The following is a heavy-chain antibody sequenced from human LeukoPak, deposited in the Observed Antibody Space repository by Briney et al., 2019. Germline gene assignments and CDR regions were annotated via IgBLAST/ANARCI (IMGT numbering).Heavy chain of an antibody. CDR1: GYTFTSYD. J-gene: IGHJ3*02. CDR2: MNPNSGNT. CDR3: ARDLTPSGTWIQLSDAFDI. Sequence: GASVKVSCKASGYTFTSYDINWVQQATGQGLEWMGWMNPNSGNTGYAQKFQGRVTMTRNTSISTAYMELSSLRSEDTAVYYCARDLTPSGTWIQLSDAFDIWGQGTMVTVSS. D-gene: IGHD5-18*01. V-gene: IGHV1-8*01.